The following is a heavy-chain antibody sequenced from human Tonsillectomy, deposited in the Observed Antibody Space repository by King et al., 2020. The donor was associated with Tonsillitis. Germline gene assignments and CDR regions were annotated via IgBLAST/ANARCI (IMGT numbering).Heavy chain of an antibody. CDR3: AKDGYYYDSGVTPWGYFDY. CDR2: ISGSGGST. V-gene: IGHV3-23*04. CDR1: RFTFSNYA. Sequence: VQLVESGGGLVQPGGSLRLSCAASRFTFSNYAMSWVRQAPGKGLEWVSAISGSGGSTYYADSVQGRFTISRDNSKNTLYLQMDSLGAEDTAVYYCAKDGYYYDSGVTPWGYFDYWGQGALVTVSS. D-gene: IGHD3-10*01. J-gene: IGHJ4*02.